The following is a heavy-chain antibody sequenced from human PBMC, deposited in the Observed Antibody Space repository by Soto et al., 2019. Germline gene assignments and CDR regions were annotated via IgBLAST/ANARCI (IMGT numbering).Heavy chain of an antibody. CDR3: ARHAVPSRCFTDY. D-gene: IGHD2-21*01. V-gene: IGHV4-39*01. Sequence: QLQLQESGPGLVKPSETLSLTCTVSGGSISSSSYYWGWIRQPPGKGLEWIGSIYYSGSTYYNPSLKSRVNISRDTSKNQFSLKLSSVNAADTAVYYCARHAVPSRCFTDYWGQGTLVTVSS. J-gene: IGHJ4*02. CDR1: GGSISSSSYY. CDR2: IYYSGST.